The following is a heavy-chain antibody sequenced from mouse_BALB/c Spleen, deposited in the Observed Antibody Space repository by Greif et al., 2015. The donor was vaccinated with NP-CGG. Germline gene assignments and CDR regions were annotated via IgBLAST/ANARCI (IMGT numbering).Heavy chain of an antibody. CDR2: ISNGGGST. D-gene: IGHD1-1*01. J-gene: IGHJ2*01. CDR3: ARHGVITREFGY. CDR1: GFTFSSYT. V-gene: IGHV5-12-2*01. Sequence: EVNVVESGGGLVQPGGSLKLSCAASGFTFSSYTMSWVRQTPEKRLEWVAYISNGGGSTYYPDTVKGRFTISRDNAKNTLYLQMSSLKSEDTAMYYCARHGVITREFGYWGQGTTLTVSS.